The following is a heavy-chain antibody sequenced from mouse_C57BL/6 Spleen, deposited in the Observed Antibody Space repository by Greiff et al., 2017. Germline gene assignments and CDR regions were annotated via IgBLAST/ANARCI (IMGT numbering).Heavy chain of an antibody. J-gene: IGHJ2*01. V-gene: IGHV5-17*01. Sequence: EVQGVESGGGLVKPGGSLKLSCAASGFTFSDYGMHWVRQAPEKGLEWVAYISSGSSTIYYADKVKGRFTISRDNAKNTLFLQMTSLRSEDTAMYYCARGATVVHDYWGQGTTLTVSS. CDR3: ARGATVVHDY. D-gene: IGHD1-1*01. CDR1: GFTFSDYG. CDR2: ISSGSSTI.